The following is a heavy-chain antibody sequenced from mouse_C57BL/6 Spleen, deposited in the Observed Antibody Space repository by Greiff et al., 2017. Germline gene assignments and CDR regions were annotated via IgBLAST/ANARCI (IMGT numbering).Heavy chain of an antibody. CDR1: GYSITSGYD. D-gene: IGHD2-5*01. CDR3: ARALYYSNYDWYFDV. V-gene: IGHV3-1*01. Sequence: VQLKESGPGMVKPSQSLSLTCTVTGYSITSGYDWHWIRPFPGNKLEWMGYISYSGSTNYNPSLKSRISITHDTSKNHFFLKLNSVTTDDTATYYCARALYYSNYDWYFDVWGTGTTVTVSS. J-gene: IGHJ1*03. CDR2: ISYSGST.